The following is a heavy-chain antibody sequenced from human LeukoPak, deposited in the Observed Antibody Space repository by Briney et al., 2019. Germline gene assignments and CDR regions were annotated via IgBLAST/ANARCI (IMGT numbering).Heavy chain of an antibody. J-gene: IGHJ3*02. CDR3: ARGGDCSSTSCSAPGPDAFDI. CDR1: GYSFTSYW. CDR2: IYPGDSDT. D-gene: IGHD2-2*01. V-gene: IGHV5-51*01. Sequence: PGESLKISCKGSGYSFTSYWIGWVRQMPGKGLEWMGIIYPGDSDTRYSPSFQGQVTISADKSISTAYLQWSSLKASDTAMYYCARGGDCSSTSCSAPGPDAFDIWGQGTMVTVSS.